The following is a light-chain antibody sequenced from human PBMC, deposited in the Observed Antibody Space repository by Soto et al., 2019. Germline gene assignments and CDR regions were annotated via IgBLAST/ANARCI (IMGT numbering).Light chain of an antibody. J-gene: IGLJ1*01. CDR2: EVS. V-gene: IGLV2-14*01. CDR3: SSYTSSSTLV. Sequence: QSVLTQPASVSESPGQSITISCTGTSSDVGGYKYVSWYQQHQGKAPKLMIYEVSNRPSGVSNRFSGSKSGNTASLTISGLQAEDEADYYCSSYTSSSTLVFGTGTKVTVL. CDR1: SSDVGGYKY.